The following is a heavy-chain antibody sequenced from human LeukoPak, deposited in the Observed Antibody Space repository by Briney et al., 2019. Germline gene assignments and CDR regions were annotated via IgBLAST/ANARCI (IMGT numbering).Heavy chain of an antibody. V-gene: IGHV3-23*01. J-gene: IGHJ3*02. CDR3: AGLDAAMPDAFDI. Sequence: GGSLRLSCAASGFTFSSYAMSWVRQAPGKGLEWVSTFSGTTSNTYYADSVKGRFIISRDNSKNTLYLQMNSLRADDTAVYYCAGLDAAMPDAFDIWGQGTTVTVSS. CDR2: FSGTTSNT. CDR1: GFTFSSYA. D-gene: IGHD5-18*01.